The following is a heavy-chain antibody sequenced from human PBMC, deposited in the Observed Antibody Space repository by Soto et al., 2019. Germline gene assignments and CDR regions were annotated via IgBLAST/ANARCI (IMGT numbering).Heavy chain of an antibody. CDR1: GASVSSGCC. D-gene: IGHD3-16*02. CDR3: ARALRSYYFDY. J-gene: IGHJ4*02. V-gene: IGHV4-31*11. CDR2: IYYNGNT. Sequence: SETLSLTCAVSGASVSSGCCWTWIRQHPGKGLEGIGYIYYNGNTFYNPSLKSRLTISLDTSKTQFSLKLSSVTAADAAVYYSARALRSYYFDYWGQGTLVTVSS.